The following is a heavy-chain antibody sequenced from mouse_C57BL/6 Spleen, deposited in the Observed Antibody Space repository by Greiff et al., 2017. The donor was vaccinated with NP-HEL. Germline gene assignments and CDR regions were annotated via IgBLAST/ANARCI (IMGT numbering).Heavy chain of an antibody. CDR3: ALDSPFDY. V-gene: IGHV1-19*01. D-gene: IGHD3-2*01. CDR2: INPYNGGT. CDR1: GYTFTDYY. Sequence: VQLQQSGPVLVKPGASVKMSCKASGYTFTDYYLNWVKQSHGKSLEWIGVINPYNGGTSYNQKFKGKATLTVDKSSSTAYMELNSLTSEDSTVYYCALDSPFDYWGQGTTLTVSS. J-gene: IGHJ2*01.